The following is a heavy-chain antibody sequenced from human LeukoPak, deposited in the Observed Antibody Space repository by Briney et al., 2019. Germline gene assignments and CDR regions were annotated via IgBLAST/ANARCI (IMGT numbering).Heavy chain of an antibody. V-gene: IGHV4-30-4*08. J-gene: IGHJ4*02. Sequence: PSETLSLTCTVSGGSISSGDDYWSWIRQPPGKGLEWIGYIYYSGSTYYNPPLKSRVTISVDTSKNQFSLKLSSVTAADTAVYYCARWVVGAKGAFDYWGQGTLVTVSS. CDR1: GGSISSGDDY. CDR2: IYYSGST. CDR3: ARWVVGAKGAFDY. D-gene: IGHD1-26*01.